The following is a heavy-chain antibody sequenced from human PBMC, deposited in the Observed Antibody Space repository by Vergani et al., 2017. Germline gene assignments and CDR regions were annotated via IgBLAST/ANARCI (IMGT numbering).Heavy chain of an antibody. V-gene: IGHV4-30-4*08. CDR1: GGAISNPDYH. D-gene: IGHD2-15*01. J-gene: IGHJ6*02. CDR2: IDYSGST. CDR3: AREGPYCYGLDL. Sequence: QEQLQESGPGLVRPSQTLSLTCTLSGGAISNPDYHWSWIRPTPGKGLEWIGLIDYSGSTSYNPSVRGRLAISVDTSKNHFSLKLYSVTAAHTPVYFCAREGPYCYGLDLWGQGTTVTVSS.